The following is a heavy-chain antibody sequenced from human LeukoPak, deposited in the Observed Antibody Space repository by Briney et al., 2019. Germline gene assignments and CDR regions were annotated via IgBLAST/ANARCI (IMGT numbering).Heavy chain of an antibody. V-gene: IGHV3-66*02. CDR1: GFTVSSNY. D-gene: IGHD2-2*01. Sequence: GGSLRLSCAASGFTVSSNYMSWVRQAPGNGLKWVSVIYSGGSTYYADSVKGRFNISRDNPKNALYLQMNSLRAEDTAVYYCARAFDVPAAYDYWGQGPLVTVSS. J-gene: IGHJ4*02. CDR2: IYSGGST. CDR3: ARAFDVPAAYDY.